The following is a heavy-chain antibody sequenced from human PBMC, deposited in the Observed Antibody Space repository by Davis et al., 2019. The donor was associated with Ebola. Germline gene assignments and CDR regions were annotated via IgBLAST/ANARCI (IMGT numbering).Heavy chain of an antibody. CDR2: INAGNGNT. D-gene: IGHD4-17*01. CDR1: GYTFTSYA. J-gene: IGHJ6*02. CDR3: ATGVTVTTFYYYGMDV. V-gene: IGHV1-3*01. Sequence: AASVKVSCKASGYTFTSYAMHWVRQAPGQRLEWMGWINAGNGNTKYSQKFQGRVTITRDTSASTAYMELSSLRSEDTAVYYCATGVTVTTFYYYGMDVWGQGTTVTVSS.